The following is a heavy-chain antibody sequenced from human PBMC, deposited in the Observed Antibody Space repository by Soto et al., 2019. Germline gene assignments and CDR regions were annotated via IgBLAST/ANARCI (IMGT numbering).Heavy chain of an antibody. CDR1: GGSITSGGFS. D-gene: IGHD2-15*01. CDR3: AKECGGTCLDAFDV. V-gene: IGHV4-30-2*01. J-gene: IGHJ3*01. CDR2: VHHTGNT. Sequence: QVQLKESGSGLVKPAQTLSLTCAVSGGSITSGGFSWSWIRQPPGKGLEWLGYVHHTGNTDYHPSLGSRVTIALDRSRNLFYLNLTSVTAADTATYYCAKECGGTCLDAFDVWGPGTTVIVSS.